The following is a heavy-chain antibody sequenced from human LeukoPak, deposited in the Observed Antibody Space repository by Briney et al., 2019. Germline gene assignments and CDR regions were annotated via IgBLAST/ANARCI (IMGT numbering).Heavy chain of an antibody. CDR2: ISYDGSNK. CDR3: AKGKDFGFDP. Sequence: PGGPLRLSCAASGFTFSSYGMHWVRQAPGKGLEWVAVISYDGSNKYYADSVKGRFTISRDNSKNTLYLQMNSLRAGDTAVYYCAKGKDFGFDPWGQGTLVTVSS. CDR1: GFTFSSYG. V-gene: IGHV3-30*18. J-gene: IGHJ5*02.